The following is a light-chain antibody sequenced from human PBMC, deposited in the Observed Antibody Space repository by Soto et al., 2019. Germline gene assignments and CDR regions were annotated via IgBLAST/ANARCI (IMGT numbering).Light chain of an antibody. CDR3: QQYGSSPVT. CDR2: GAS. V-gene: IGKV3-20*01. CDR1: QSVSSNY. Sequence: EIVLTQSPGTLSLSPGGRATLSCRASQSVSSNYLAWYQQKPGQAPRLLIYGASSRATGIPDRFSGRGSGTDFTLTISSPEPEDFAVYYCQQYGSSPVTFGLGTKV. J-gene: IGKJ1*01.